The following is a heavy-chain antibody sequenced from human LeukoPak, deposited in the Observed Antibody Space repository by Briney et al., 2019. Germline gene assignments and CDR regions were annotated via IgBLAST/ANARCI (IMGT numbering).Heavy chain of an antibody. Sequence: GGSLRLSCAASGFTFKDYYMTWIRQAPGKGLEWLSYISISGSTVYYADSVEGRFTISRDSAKNSLYLQMNSLTVEDTAVYYCARDTPVAGPQFDSWGQGTLVTVSS. J-gene: IGHJ4*02. CDR3: ARDTPVAGPQFDS. CDR2: ISISGSTV. CDR1: GFTFKDYY. V-gene: IGHV3-11*01. D-gene: IGHD6-19*01.